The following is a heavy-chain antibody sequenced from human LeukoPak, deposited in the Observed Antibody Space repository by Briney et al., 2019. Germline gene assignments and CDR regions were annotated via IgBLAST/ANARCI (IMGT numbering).Heavy chain of an antibody. D-gene: IGHD6-6*01. CDR1: VGSISRYH. CDR3: ARAYGGYSSSPYNWLDP. CDR2: IYYSGST. V-gene: IGHV4-59*01. J-gene: IGHJ5*02. Sequence: ASETLSLTCTVSVGSISRYHWSWIRQSPGKGLEWVGYIYYSGSTNYNPYLKSRVTISLDTSKNQFSLRLISVTAADTAVYYCARAYGGYSSSPYNWLDPWGQGTLVTVS.